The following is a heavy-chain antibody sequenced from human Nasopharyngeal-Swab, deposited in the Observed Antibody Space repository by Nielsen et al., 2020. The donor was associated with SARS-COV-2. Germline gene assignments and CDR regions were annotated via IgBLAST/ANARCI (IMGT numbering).Heavy chain of an antibody. CDR3: ARHYSSSWTNYYYYGMNV. V-gene: IGHV4-39*01. J-gene: IGHJ6*02. D-gene: IGHD6-13*01. Sequence: RQAPGKGLEWIGSIYYSGSTCYNPSLKSRVTISVDTSKNQFSLKLSSVTAADTAVYYCARHYSSSWTNYYYYGMNVWGQGTTVTVSS. CDR2: IYYSGST.